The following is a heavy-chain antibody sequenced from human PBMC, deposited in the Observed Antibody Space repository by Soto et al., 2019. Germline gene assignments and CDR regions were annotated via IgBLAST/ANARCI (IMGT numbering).Heavy chain of an antibody. J-gene: IGHJ4*02. V-gene: IGHV1-69*01. Sequence: QVHLVQSGAEVKKPGSSVKVSCKASGGTFSAYLLSWVRQAPGQGLEWMGGIMPMLGAPNYAQKFQGRVTLTADESTSTAYMELSSLRSEDTAVYSCARTGGSSWYDYWGQGTLVTVSS. CDR1: GGTFSAYL. CDR3: ARTGGSSWYDY. D-gene: IGHD6-13*01. CDR2: IMPMLGAP.